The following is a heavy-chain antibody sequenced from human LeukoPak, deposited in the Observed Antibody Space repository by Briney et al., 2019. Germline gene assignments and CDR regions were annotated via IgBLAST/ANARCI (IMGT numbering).Heavy chain of an antibody. D-gene: IGHD2-2*01. CDR2: MNPNSGNT. Sequence: ASVKVSCKASGYTFTSYDINWVRQATGQGLEWMGWMNPNSGNTGYAQKFQGRVTMTRNTSISTAYMELSSLRPEDTAVYYCARGRLWYQLPTDWGQGALVTVSS. J-gene: IGHJ4*02. V-gene: IGHV1-8*01. CDR1: GYTFTSYD. CDR3: ARGRLWYQLPTD.